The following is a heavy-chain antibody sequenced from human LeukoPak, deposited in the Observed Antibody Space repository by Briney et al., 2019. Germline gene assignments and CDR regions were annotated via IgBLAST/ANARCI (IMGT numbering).Heavy chain of an antibody. Sequence: GGSLRLSCAASGFTFSSYWMSWVRQAPGKGLEWVANIKQDGSEKYYVDSVVGRFTISRDNAKNSLYLQMNSLRVEDTAVYYCARGMTTVTPRYMDVWGKGTTVTVSS. J-gene: IGHJ6*03. D-gene: IGHD4-17*01. CDR3: ARGMTTVTPRYMDV. CDR1: GFTFSSYW. V-gene: IGHV3-7*01. CDR2: IKQDGSEK.